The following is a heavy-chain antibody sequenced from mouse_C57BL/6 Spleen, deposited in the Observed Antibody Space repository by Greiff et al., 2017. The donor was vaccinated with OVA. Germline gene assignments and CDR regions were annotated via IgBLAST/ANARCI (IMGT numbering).Heavy chain of an antibody. CDR2: INPSTGGT. D-gene: IGHD1-1*01. J-gene: IGHJ1*03. CDR3: ARRFTTVVAHWYFDV. CDR1: GYSFTGYY. Sequence: EVQLQQSGPELVKPGASVKISCKASGYSFTGYYMNWVKQSPEKSLEWIGEINPSTGGTTYNQKFKAKATLTVDKSSSTAYMQLKSLTSEDSAVYYGARRFTTVVAHWYFDVWGTGTTVAVSS. V-gene: IGHV1-42*01.